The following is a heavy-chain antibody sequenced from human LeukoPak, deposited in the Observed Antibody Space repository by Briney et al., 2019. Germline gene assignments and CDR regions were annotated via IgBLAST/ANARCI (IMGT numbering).Heavy chain of an antibody. CDR1: GYTFTSYG. D-gene: IGHD2-2*02. Sequence: SVKVSCKASGYTFTSYGISWVRQAPGQGLEWMGWISAYNGNTNYAQKLQGRVTMTTDTSTNTAYMELRSLRSDDTAVYYCAREIPAAISMGPRRYYYYYYMDVWGKGTTVTVSS. CDR2: ISAYNGNT. V-gene: IGHV1-18*01. J-gene: IGHJ6*03. CDR3: AREIPAAISMGPRRYYYYYYMDV.